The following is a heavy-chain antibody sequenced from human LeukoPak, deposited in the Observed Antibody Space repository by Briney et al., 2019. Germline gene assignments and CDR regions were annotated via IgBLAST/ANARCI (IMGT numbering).Heavy chain of an antibody. Sequence: ASVKVSCKASGYTFTSYVMHWVRQAPGQRLEWMGWINTGNGNTKYSQKFQDRVTITNDTSASTAYMELSSLRSEDTAVYYCARVGGGCSGGSCYGYWGQGTLVTVSS. J-gene: IGHJ4*02. CDR3: ARVGGGCSGGSCYGY. CDR1: GYTFTSYV. CDR2: INTGNGNT. V-gene: IGHV1-3*04. D-gene: IGHD2-15*01.